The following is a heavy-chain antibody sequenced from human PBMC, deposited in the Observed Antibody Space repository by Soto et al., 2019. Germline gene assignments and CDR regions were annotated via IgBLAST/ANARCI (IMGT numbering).Heavy chain of an antibody. CDR2: INPAGGTT. CDR1: GYSFTSTY. CDR3: ALKVVTYYDN. V-gene: IGHV1-46*01. J-gene: IGHJ4*02. Sequence: QVQLVQSGAEVKKPGASVRISCRASGYSFTSTYVHWVRQAPGQGPEWMGIINPAGGTTYYAQKFXXRLTITSDTSTDTVFMDLNDLTSEDTDVYFCALKVVTYYDNWGQGTLLTVSS. D-gene: IGHD2-21*02.